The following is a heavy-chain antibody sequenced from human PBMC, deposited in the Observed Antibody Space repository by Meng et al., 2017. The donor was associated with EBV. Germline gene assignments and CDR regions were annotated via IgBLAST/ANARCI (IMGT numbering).Heavy chain of an antibody. V-gene: IGHV4-30-4*01. J-gene: IGHJ5*02. Sequence: QFKRQGSGSGWVKHSQTLSLTCTVSGGSGSSGNNYWIWIRQPPGKGLEWIGYIYYSGRTYYNPSLESRVTMSVDTSKNQFSLNLNSVTAADTAVYYCARVNGDCFSTICYKGWFDPWGQGTLVTVSS. CDR1: GGSGSSGNNY. CDR2: IYYSGRT. CDR3: ARVNGDCFSTICYKGWFDP. D-gene: IGHD2-2*02.